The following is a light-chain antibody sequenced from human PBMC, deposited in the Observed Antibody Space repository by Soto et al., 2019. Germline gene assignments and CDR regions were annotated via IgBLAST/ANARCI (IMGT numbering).Light chain of an antibody. J-gene: IGKJ1*01. CDR1: QSVSSN. V-gene: IGKV3D-15*01. CDR2: GAS. Sequence: EVVMTQSPATLSVSPGERATLSCRASQSVSSNLAWYQQKHGQAPRLLIYGASSRATGIPDRFSGSGSGTEFTLTISSLQPDDFATYYCQHYNSYSEAFGQGTKVDIK. CDR3: QHYNSYSEA.